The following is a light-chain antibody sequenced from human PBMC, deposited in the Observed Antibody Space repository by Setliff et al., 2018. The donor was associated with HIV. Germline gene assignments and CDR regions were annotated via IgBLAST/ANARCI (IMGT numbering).Light chain of an antibody. CDR1: SSDVGIYNL. CDR3: CSSAGSYTYV. Sequence: QSVLTQPASVSGSPGQSITISCTGTSSDVGIYNLVSWYQHHPDKASKLIIYEVSKRRSGVSNRFSGSKSGNTASLTISGLQAEDEADYYCCSSAGSYTYVFGTGTKATVL. J-gene: IGLJ1*01. CDR2: EVS. V-gene: IGLV2-23*02.